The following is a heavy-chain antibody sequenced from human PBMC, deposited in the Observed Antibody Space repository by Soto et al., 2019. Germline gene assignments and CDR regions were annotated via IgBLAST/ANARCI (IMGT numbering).Heavy chain of an antibody. Sequence: QITLKESGPTLVKPTQTLTLTCTFSGFSLSTSGVGVGWIRQPPGKALEWLAVIYWNDDKRYSPSLKSRRTITKDTSKNQVVLTMTNMDPVDTATYYCAHRPNVTSSSWPYYFDYWGQGTLVTVSS. D-gene: IGHD6-13*01. J-gene: IGHJ4*02. CDR3: AHRPNVTSSSWPYYFDY. CDR2: IYWNDDK. CDR1: GFSLSTSGVG. V-gene: IGHV2-5*01.